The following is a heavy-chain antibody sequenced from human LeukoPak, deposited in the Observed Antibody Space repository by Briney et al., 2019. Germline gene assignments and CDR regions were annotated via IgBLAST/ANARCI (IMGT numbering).Heavy chain of an antibody. CDR1: GYTFTGYY. D-gene: IGHD3-10*01. CDR3: ARARFRVYYGSGSTGSFDI. CDR2: INPNSGGT. J-gene: IGHJ3*02. Sequence: ASVKVSCKASGYTFTGYYMHWVRQAPGQGLEWMGWINPNSGGTNYAQKFQGRVTMTRDTSISTAYMELSRLRSDDTAVYYCARARFRVYYGSGSTGSFDIWGQGTMVTVSS. V-gene: IGHV1-2*02.